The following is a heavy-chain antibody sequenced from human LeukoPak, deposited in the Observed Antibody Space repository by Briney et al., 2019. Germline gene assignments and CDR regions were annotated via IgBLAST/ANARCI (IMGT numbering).Heavy chain of an antibody. J-gene: IGHJ4*02. CDR3: ARDRDLDY. D-gene: IGHD2-21*01. V-gene: IGHV3-20*04. Sequence: GGSLRLSCAASGFTFSSYGMSWVRQAPGKGLEWVSGINWNGGSTGCADSVKGRFTISRDNAKNSLYLQMNSLRAEDTALYYCARDRDLDYWGQGTLVTVSS. CDR1: GFTFSSYG. CDR2: INWNGGST.